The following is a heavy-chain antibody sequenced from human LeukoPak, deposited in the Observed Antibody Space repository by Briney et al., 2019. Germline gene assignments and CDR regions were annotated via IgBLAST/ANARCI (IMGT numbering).Heavy chain of an antibody. CDR2: ISGSGGST. Sequence: GGSLRLSCAASGFTFSSYAMSWVRQAPGKGLEWVSAISGSGGSTYYVDSVKGRFTISRDNSKNTLYLQMNSLRAEDTAVYYCAKDGSSWFGNWFDPWGQGTLVTVSS. V-gene: IGHV3-23*01. CDR1: GFTFSSYA. D-gene: IGHD6-13*01. CDR3: AKDGSSWFGNWFDP. J-gene: IGHJ5*02.